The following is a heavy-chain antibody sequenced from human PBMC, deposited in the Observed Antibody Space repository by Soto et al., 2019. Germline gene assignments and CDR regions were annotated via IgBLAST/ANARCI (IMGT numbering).Heavy chain of an antibody. V-gene: IGHV3-33*01. CDR3: ARVGGTYYTYSRNYHFDF. Sequence: QVQLVESGGGVVQPGRSLRLSCAASGFTLSSYDMHWVRQAPGKGLEWVALIWYDGSYKYYADSVKGRFTISRDNSKNTLYLQMNSLRAEDTAVYYRARVGGTYYTYSRNYHFDFWGQGTLATVSS. CDR2: IWYDGSYK. CDR1: GFTLSSYD. D-gene: IGHD1-26*01. J-gene: IGHJ4*02.